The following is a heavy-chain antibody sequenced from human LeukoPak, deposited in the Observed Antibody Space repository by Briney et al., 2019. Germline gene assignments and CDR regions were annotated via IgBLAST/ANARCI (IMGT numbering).Heavy chain of an antibody. CDR1: GYTFTSYG. CDR2: ISAYNGNT. V-gene: IGHV1-18*01. Sequence: ASVKVSCKASGYTFTSYGISWVRQAPRQGLEWMGWISAYNGNTNYAQKLQGRVTMTTDTSTSTAYMELRSLRSDDTAVHYCARVRAAYYYDSSDKGYFDYWGQGTLVTVSS. CDR3: ARVRAAYYYDSSDKGYFDY. D-gene: IGHD3-22*01. J-gene: IGHJ4*02.